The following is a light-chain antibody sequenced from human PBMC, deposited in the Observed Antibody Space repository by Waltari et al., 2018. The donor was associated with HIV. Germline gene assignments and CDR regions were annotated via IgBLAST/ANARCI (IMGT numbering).Light chain of an antibody. V-gene: IGLV2-11*01. J-gene: IGLJ2*01. CDR2: DVS. CDR1: SSDVGVYNF. Sequence: QSALTQPRSVSGSPGQSVTISCTGTSSDVGVYNFVSWYQQHPGKAPKLMIYDVSKRPSGVPDRFSGSKSGNTASLTISGLQAEDEADYYCCSYAGSYPVVFGGGTKLTGL. CDR3: CSYAGSYPVV.